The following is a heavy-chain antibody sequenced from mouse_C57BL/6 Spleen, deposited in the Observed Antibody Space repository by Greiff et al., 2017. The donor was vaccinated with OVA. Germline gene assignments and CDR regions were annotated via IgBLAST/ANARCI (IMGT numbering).Heavy chain of an antibody. Sequence: EVKLQQSGPELVKPGASVKISCKASGYTFTDYYMNWVKQSHGKSLEWIGDINPNNGGTSYNQKFKGKATLTVDKSSSTAYMELRSLTSEDSAVYYCARVLFDYWGQGTTLTVSS. CDR2: INPNNGGT. V-gene: IGHV1-26*01. CDR1: GYTFTDYY. CDR3: ARVLFDY. J-gene: IGHJ2*01.